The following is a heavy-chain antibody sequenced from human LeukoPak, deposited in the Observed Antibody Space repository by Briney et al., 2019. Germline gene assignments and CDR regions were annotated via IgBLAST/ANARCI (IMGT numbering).Heavy chain of an antibody. CDR3: GRDLLGCSGGACYSSDY. V-gene: IGHV1-18*01. CDR2: VSGESTNT. Sequence: ASVKVSFKASGYIFINYGITWVRQAPGQGLEWMGWVSGESTNTNLAQRFQDRVTMTTDTSTNTAYMELRSLTSDDTAVYYCGRDLLGCSGGACYSSDYWGRGTLVTVSS. D-gene: IGHD2-15*01. J-gene: IGHJ4*02. CDR1: GYIFINYG.